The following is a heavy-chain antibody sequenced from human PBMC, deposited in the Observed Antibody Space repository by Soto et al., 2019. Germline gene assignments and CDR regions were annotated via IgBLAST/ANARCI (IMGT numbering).Heavy chain of an antibody. CDR1: GYTFTSYG. V-gene: IGHV1-18*01. Sequence: GASVKVSCKASGYTFTSYGISWVRQAPGQGLEWMGWISAYNGNTNYAQKLQGRVTMTTDTSTSTAYMELRSLRSDDTAVYYCAIMRDDSIAVAGPLVTATHYYGMDVWGQGTTVTVSS. D-gene: IGHD6-19*01. CDR2: ISAYNGNT. CDR3: AIMRDDSIAVAGPLVTATHYYGMDV. J-gene: IGHJ6*02.